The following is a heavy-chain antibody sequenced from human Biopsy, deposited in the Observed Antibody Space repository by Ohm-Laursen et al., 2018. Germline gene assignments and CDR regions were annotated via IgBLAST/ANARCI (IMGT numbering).Heavy chain of an antibody. D-gene: IGHD1/OR15-1a*01. V-gene: IGHV4-4*07. J-gene: IGHJ6*02. CDR2: IYGSGST. Sequence: SDTLSLTCPVSGDSISSDYWTWIRRPAGKGLEWIGRIYGSGSTNYNPSLRGRVTLSGDTSKNQVSLRLRSATAADTAVYYCAREGLDWDNRRYKGLDVRGQGATVIVSS. CDR3: AREGLDWDNRRYKGLDV. CDR1: GDSISSDY.